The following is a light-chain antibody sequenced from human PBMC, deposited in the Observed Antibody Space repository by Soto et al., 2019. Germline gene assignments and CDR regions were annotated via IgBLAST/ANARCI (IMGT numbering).Light chain of an antibody. CDR3: CSYAGIYTFV. Sequence: QSVLTQPRSVSGSPGQSVIISCTGTSSDVSIYDYVSWYQQHPGKAPKLIIYDVTERPSGVPDRFSGSKSGNTASLTISGLQAEDEADYYCCSYAGIYTFVFGNGTKVTVL. CDR1: SSDVSIYDY. V-gene: IGLV2-11*01. CDR2: DVT. J-gene: IGLJ1*01.